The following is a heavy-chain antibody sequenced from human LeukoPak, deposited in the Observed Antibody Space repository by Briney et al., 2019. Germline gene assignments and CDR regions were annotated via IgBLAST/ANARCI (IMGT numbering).Heavy chain of an antibody. Sequence: SESLSLTCTVSGGSISSGGYCCSWIRQHRGKGLEWIGYIYYSGSTYYNPSLKSRVTISVDTSKNQFSLKLSSVTAADTAVYYCARGGGVLRYFDWPSYFDYWGQGTLVTVSS. CDR2: IYYSGST. CDR3: ARGGGVLRYFDWPSYFDY. J-gene: IGHJ4*02. CDR1: GGSISSGGYC. D-gene: IGHD3-9*01. V-gene: IGHV4-31*03.